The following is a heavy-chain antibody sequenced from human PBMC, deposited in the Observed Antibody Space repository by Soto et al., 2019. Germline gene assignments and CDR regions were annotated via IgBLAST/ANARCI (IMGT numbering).Heavy chain of an antibody. CDR3: AREMSYNCDS. V-gene: IGHV4-30-2*01. CDR2: IYHSGAT. J-gene: IGHJ4*02. Sequence: QLQLQESGSGLVKPSQTLVLTCTVSGDSISRDGYSWSWIRQPPGKGLEWIGFIYHSGATYYNPSLKSRVTTAVDKSKNQYSLRLASVTAADTAVYYCAREMSYNCDSWGQGTMVTVSS. CDR1: GDSISRDGYS. D-gene: IGHD5-18*01.